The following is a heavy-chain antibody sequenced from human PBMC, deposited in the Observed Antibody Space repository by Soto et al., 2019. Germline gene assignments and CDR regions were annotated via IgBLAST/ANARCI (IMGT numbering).Heavy chain of an antibody. CDR1: GYTFTSYA. J-gene: IGHJ4*02. V-gene: IGHV1-3*01. CDR2: INAGNGNT. D-gene: IGHD1-26*01. Sequence: GASVKVSCKASGYTFTSYAMHWVRQAPGQRLEWMGWINAGNGNTKYSQKFQGRVTITRDTSASTAYMELSSLRSEDTAVHYCARAPSWGGATTGRDYWGQGTLVTVSS. CDR3: ARAPSWGGATTGRDY.